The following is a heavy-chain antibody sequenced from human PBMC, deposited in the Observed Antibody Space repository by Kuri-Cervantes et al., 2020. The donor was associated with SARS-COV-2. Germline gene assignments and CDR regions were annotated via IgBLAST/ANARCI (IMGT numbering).Heavy chain of an antibody. CDR3: AKDGPRSGWSPYYFDY. Sequence: GGSLRLSCAASGFTFSSYAMSWVRQAPGKGLEWASAISGSGGSTYYADSVKGRFTISRDNSKNTLYLQMNSLRAEDTAVYYCAKDGPRSGWSPYYFDYWGQGTLVTVSS. V-gene: IGHV3-23*01. CDR2: ISGSGGST. J-gene: IGHJ4*02. CDR1: GFTFSSYA. D-gene: IGHD6-19*01.